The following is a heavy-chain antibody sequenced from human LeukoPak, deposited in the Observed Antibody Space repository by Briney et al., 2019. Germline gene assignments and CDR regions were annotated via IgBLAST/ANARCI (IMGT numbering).Heavy chain of an antibody. CDR3: ARDLLEYYYDSSGQYFQH. D-gene: IGHD3-22*01. CDR1: GFTFSSYA. V-gene: IGHV3-30-3*01. CDR2: ISYDGSNK. Sequence: GGSLRLSCAASGFTFSSYAMHWVRQAPGKGLEWVAVISYDGSNKYYADSVKGRFTISRDNSKNTLYLQMNSLRAEDTAVYYCARDLLEYYYDSSGQYFQHWGQGTLVTVSS. J-gene: IGHJ1*01.